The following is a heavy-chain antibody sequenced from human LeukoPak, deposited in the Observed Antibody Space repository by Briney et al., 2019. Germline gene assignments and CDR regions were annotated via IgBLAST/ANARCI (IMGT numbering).Heavy chain of an antibody. CDR3: GNAGDSSGYYLNFDY. D-gene: IGHD3-22*01. V-gene: IGHV4-39*01. Sequence: SETLSLTCTVSGGSISSSSYYWGWIRQPPGKGLEWIGSIYCSGNTYYNPSLKSRVTISVDTSKNQFSLKLSSVTAADTAVYYCGNAGDSSGYYLNFDYWGQGTLVTVSS. CDR2: IYCSGNT. CDR1: GGSISSSSYY. J-gene: IGHJ4*02.